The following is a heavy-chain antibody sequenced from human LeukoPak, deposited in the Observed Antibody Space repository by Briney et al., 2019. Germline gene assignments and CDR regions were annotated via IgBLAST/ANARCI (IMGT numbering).Heavy chain of an antibody. CDR3: ARGPPRMATISPFDY. D-gene: IGHD5-12*01. CDR1: GFTFSSYS. Sequence: GGSLRLSCAASGFTFSSYSMNWVRQAPGKGLEWVSYISSSSSTIYYADSVKGRFTISRDNAKNSLCLQMNSLRAEDTAVYYCARGPPRMATISPFDYWGQGTLVTVSS. J-gene: IGHJ4*02. CDR2: ISSSSSTI. V-gene: IGHV3-48*01.